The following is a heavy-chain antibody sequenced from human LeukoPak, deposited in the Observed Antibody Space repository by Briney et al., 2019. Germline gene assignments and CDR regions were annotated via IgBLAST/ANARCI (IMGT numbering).Heavy chain of an antibody. J-gene: IGHJ4*02. Sequence: GGSLRLSCAASGFTFSNYWMSWVRQARGKGLEWVANIKEDGSDKYYVDSVKGRFTISRDNAKNSQYLQMNSLRAEDTAVYFCARDTGYNTFDYWGQGTLVTVSS. CDR2: IKEDGSDK. CDR1: GFTFSNYW. D-gene: IGHD5-24*01. V-gene: IGHV3-7*05. CDR3: ARDTGYNTFDY.